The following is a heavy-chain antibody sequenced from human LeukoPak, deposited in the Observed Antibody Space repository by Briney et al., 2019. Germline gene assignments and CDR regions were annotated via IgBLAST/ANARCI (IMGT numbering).Heavy chain of an antibody. CDR2: IKQDGSEK. CDR1: GFTFSSYW. J-gene: IGHJ4*02. CDR3: ARDSPFGVH. V-gene: IGHV3-7*01. Sequence: GGSLRLSCAASGFTFSSYWMSWVRQAPGKGLEWVANIKQDGSEKNYVDSVKGRFIISRDNTKNSLYMQVNSLRVEDTAVYYCARDSPFGVHWGQGALVTVSS. D-gene: IGHD3-10*01.